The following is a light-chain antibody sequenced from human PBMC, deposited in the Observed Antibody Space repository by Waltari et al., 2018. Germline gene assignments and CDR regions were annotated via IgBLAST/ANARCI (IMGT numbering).Light chain of an antibody. CDR3: GTRDNRLSAGV. CDR2: DNN. V-gene: IGLV1-51*01. CDR1: SSNIANKY. J-gene: IGLJ3*02. Sequence: QSVLTQPPSVSAAPGQKVTISCSGSSSNIANKYVSWYQQLPGTAPKLLIDDNNKRPSGIPHRLSGSRSGTAATLGITGLGSGDEADYYRGTRDNRLSAGVVGGGTKLTVL.